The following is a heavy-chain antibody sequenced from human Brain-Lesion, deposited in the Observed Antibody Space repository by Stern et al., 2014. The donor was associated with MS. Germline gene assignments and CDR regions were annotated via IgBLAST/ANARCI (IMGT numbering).Heavy chain of an antibody. V-gene: IGHV4-39*01. CDR3: AGEEDIRYCSGGSCTGNWFDP. CDR1: GGSVSSTSYA. CDR2: IYYSGNT. J-gene: IGHJ5*02. D-gene: IGHD2-15*01. Sequence: VQLVESGPGLVKPSETLSLTCTVAGGSVSSTSYAWAWIRQPPGKGLEWIGTIYYSGNTYYSPSLQSRLTLSLATSKNPFSLQRGSVTAADTAVYYCAGEEDIRYCSGGSCTGNWFDPWGQGTLVTVSS.